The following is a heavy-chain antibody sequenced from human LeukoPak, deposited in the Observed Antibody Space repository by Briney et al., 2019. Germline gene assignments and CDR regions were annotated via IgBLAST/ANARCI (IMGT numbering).Heavy chain of an antibody. V-gene: IGHV1-46*03. CDR1: GYTFTSYY. CDR2: INPSGGST. CDR3: ARDLYTNYDSPVDYFDY. D-gene: IGHD3-22*01. J-gene: IGHJ4*02. Sequence: ASVKVSCKAPGYTFTSYYMHWVRQAPGQGLEWMGIINPSGGSTSYAQKFQGRVTITRDTSTSTVYMELSSLRSEDTAVYYCARDLYTNYDSPVDYFDYWGQGTLVTVSS.